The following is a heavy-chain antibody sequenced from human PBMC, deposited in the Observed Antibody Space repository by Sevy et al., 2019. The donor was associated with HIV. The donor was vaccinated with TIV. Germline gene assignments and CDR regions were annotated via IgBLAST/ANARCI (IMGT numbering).Heavy chain of an antibody. CDR1: GFTFISYS. V-gene: IGHV3-48*01. CDR2: ISSSSTTT. J-gene: IGHJ6*02. CDR3: ASRSEWYGNYYYYYGMDV. D-gene: IGHD6-19*01. Sequence: GGSLRLSCAASGFTFISYSMNWVRQAPGKGLEWVSYISSSSTTTYYADSVQGRFTVSRDNAKNSLYLQMNNLRAEETAVYYCASRSEWYGNYYYYYGMDVWGQGTTVTVSS.